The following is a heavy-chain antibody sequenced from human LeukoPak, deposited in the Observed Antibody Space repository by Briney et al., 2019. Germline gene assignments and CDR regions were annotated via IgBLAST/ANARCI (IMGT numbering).Heavy chain of an antibody. V-gene: IGHV3-7*01. J-gene: IGHJ6*03. CDR2: IKPDGSGK. CDR3: ARGYSSSRYQYYYYMDV. Sequence: PGGSLRLSCVASGFTFSGYWMSWVRQVPGKGLEWVANIKPDGSGKYYMDSVKGRFTISRDNGKDSLYLLMDSLRAEDTALYYCARGYSSSRYQYYYYMDVWGKGTSVTVSS. CDR1: GFTFSGYW. D-gene: IGHD6-13*01.